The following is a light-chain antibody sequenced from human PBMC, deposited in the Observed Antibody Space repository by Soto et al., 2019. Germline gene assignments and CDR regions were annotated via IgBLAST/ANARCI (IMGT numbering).Light chain of an antibody. CDR2: AAS. J-gene: IGKJ2*01. CDR3: QQSYSAPYT. CDR1: QSIYSS. Sequence: DIPMTQSPSSLSASVGDRVTITCRASQSIYSSLNWYHQKPGKAPKLLIYAASNLQSGVPSRFSGSGSGTDFTLSISSLQPEDFATYYCQQSYSAPYTFGQGTKLEF. V-gene: IGKV1-39*01.